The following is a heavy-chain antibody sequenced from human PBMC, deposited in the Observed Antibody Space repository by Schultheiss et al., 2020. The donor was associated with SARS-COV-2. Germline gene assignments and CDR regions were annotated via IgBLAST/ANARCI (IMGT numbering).Heavy chain of an antibody. D-gene: IGHD6-13*01. J-gene: IGHJ4*02. CDR1: GYSFTSYW. Sequence: GGSLRLSCKGSGYSFTSYWIGWVRQMPGKGLEWMGIIYPGDSDTRYSPSFQGQVTISADKSISTAYLQWSSLKASDTAMYYCARISGYSSSWSTADFDYWGQGTLVTVSS. V-gene: IGHV5-51*01. CDR3: ARISGYSSSWSTADFDY. CDR2: IYPGDSDT.